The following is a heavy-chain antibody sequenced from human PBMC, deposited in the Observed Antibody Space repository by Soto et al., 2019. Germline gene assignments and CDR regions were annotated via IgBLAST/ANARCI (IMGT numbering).Heavy chain of an antibody. CDR1: GGSITSSSYY. CDR3: ATQEVGGSYVYTFAP. Sequence: QLHLRESGPGLVKPSETLSLTCTVSGGSITSSSYYWGWIRQPPGKGLEWIGSIYYSGSTYYNPSLKSRVTISVDTSKNQFPLELSSVTAADTAVYYCATQEVGGSYVYTFAPWGQGTLVTVSS. V-gene: IGHV4-39*01. J-gene: IGHJ5*02. D-gene: IGHD1-26*01. CDR2: IYYSGST.